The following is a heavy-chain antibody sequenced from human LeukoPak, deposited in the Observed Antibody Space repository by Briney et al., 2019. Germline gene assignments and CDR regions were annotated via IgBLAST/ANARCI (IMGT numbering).Heavy chain of an antibody. Sequence: PSETLSLTCAVYGGSFSGYYWSWIRQPPGKGLEWIGEINHSGSTNYNPSLKSRVTISVDTSKNQFSLKLSSVTAADTAVYYCARQGKYGSGTIVGPWGQGTLVTVSS. CDR3: ARQGKYGSGTIVGP. V-gene: IGHV4-34*01. CDR1: GGSFSGYY. J-gene: IGHJ5*02. D-gene: IGHD3-10*01. CDR2: INHSGST.